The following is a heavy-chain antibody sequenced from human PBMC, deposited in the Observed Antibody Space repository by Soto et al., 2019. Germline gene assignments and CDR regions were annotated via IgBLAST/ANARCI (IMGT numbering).Heavy chain of an antibody. Sequence: EVQLLESGGGLVQPGGSLRLSCAASGFTFSSYAMSWVRQAPGKGLEWVSAISGSGGSTYYADSVKGRFTISRDHSKNTLYLQMNSLRAEDTAVYYCAKGATYNWKSTVEFDYWGQGTLVTVSS. D-gene: IGHD1-20*01. CDR1: GFTFSSYA. J-gene: IGHJ4*02. CDR3: AKGATYNWKSTVEFDY. V-gene: IGHV3-23*01. CDR2: ISGSGGST.